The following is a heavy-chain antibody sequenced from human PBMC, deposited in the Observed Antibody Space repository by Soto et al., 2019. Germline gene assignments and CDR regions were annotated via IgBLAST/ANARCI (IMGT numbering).Heavy chain of an antibody. D-gene: IGHD6-13*01. J-gene: IGHJ4*02. Sequence: QVELQESGPGLVKPSGTLSLTCAVSGASVSSTYWWSWVRQPPGKGPEWIGEINHRGSANYNPSLKSRVTISVDTSKRQFSLRLTSVTAADTAVYYCARYNAASGTYYFDFWGQGALVTVSS. CDR2: INHRGSA. CDR1: GASVSSTYW. CDR3: ARYNAASGTYYFDF. V-gene: IGHV4-4*02.